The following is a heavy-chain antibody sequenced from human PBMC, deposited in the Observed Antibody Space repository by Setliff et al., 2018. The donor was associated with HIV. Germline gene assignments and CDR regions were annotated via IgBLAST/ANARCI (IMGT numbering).Heavy chain of an antibody. V-gene: IGHV1-2*02. CDR2: ISPNNGDT. CDR1: GYTFIDYF. Sequence: GASVKVSCKASGYTFIDYFMHWVRQAPGQGLEWMGWISPNNGDTNIPQRFRGRVTMTRDTSTNTAYMELRSLTSDDTAVYYCARDTMVVVSRFDYWGQGTLVTVSS. CDR3: ARDTMVVVSRFDY. J-gene: IGHJ4*02. D-gene: IGHD2-21*01.